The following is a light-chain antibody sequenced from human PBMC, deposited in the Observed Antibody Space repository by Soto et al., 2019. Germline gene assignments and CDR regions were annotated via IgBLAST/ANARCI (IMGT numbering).Light chain of an antibody. CDR3: SSYRSGATLN. J-gene: IGLJ1*01. V-gene: IGLV2-14*01. CDR1: SSDVGGYNY. CDR2: EVS. Sequence: QSLLTQPASVSGSPGQSITISCTGSSSDVGGYNYVSWYQQHPGKAPKLMIYEVSNRPSGVSNRFSGSKSGNTASLTISGLQTEDEADYYCSSYRSGATLNFGTGTKVTVL.